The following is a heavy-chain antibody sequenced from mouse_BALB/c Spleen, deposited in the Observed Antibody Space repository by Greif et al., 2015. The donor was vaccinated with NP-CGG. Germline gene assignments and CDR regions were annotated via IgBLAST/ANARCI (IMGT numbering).Heavy chain of an antibody. CDR2: IYPGRGIT. CDR3: SRRVGVYGNYGCYAMDY. D-gene: IGHD2-1*01. Sequence: VQLQQSGAELVRPGASVKMSCKASGYTFTSYWINWGKQRPGQGLEWIGDIYPGRGITNYSEKFKSKATLTLDTSSSTAYMQLSSLTSEDSAVYYCSRRVGVYGNYGCYAMDYWGQGTSVTVSS. J-gene: IGHJ4*01. CDR1: GYTFTSYW. V-gene: IGHV1-55*01.